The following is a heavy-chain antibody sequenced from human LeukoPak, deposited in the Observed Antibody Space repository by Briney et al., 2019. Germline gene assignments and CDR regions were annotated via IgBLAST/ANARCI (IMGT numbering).Heavy chain of an antibody. CDR2: ISGSGGST. CDR3: ARGGSGVSRYFDGLLLPYFDY. Sequence: TGGSLRLSCAASGFTFSSYAMSWVRQAPGKGLEWVSAISGSGGSTYYADSVKGRFTISRDNSKNTLYLQMNSLRAEDTAVYYCARGGSGVSRYFDGLLLPYFDYWGQGTLVTVSS. V-gene: IGHV3-23*01. D-gene: IGHD3-9*01. CDR1: GFTFSSYA. J-gene: IGHJ4*02.